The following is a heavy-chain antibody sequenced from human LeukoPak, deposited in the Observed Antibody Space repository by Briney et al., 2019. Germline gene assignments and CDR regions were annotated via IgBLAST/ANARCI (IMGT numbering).Heavy chain of an antibody. CDR2: ISYDGSNN. D-gene: IGHD1-26*01. Sequence: GGSLRLSCAASGFIFSSYAMHWVRQAPGTGLEWAAVISYDGSNNYYADSVKGRFTISRDNSKNTLYLQMNSLRAEDTAVYYCAGGSGISDFWGQGTLVTVSS. CDR1: GFIFSSYA. CDR3: AGGSGISDF. V-gene: IGHV3-30-3*01. J-gene: IGHJ4*02.